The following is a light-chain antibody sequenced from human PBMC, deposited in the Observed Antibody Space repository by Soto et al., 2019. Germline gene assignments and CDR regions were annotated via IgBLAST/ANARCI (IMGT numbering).Light chain of an antibody. Sequence: LTQPPSASGTPGQRVTISCSGSSSNIGSNTVSWYQHLPRTAPKLLIYSNNQRPSGVPDRFSGSKSGTSASLAISGLQFEDEADYYCAAWDDTLNGLYVFGTGTKVTVL. CDR1: SSNIGSNT. V-gene: IGLV1-44*01. CDR2: SNN. J-gene: IGLJ1*01. CDR3: AAWDDTLNGLYV.